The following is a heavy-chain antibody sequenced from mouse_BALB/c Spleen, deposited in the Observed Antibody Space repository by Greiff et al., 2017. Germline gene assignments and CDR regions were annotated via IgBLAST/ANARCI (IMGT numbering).Heavy chain of an antibody. CDR2: IYPGNVNT. Sequence: VQLQQSGPELVKPGASVRISCKASGYTFTSYYIHWVKQRPGQGLEWIGWIYPGNVNTKYNEKFKGKATLTADKSSSTAYMQLSSLTSEDSAVYFCARDYGAYWGQGTLVTVSA. V-gene: IGHV1S56*01. CDR3: ARDYGAY. J-gene: IGHJ3*01. D-gene: IGHD1-1*01. CDR1: GYTFTSYY.